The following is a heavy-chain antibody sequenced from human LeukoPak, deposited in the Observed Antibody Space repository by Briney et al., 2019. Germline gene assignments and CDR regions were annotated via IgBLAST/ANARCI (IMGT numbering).Heavy chain of an antibody. Sequence: PGGSLRLSCAASGFTFSSYAMHWVRQAPGKGLEWVAVISYDGSNKYYADSVKGRFTISRDNSKNTLYLQMNSLRAEDTAVYYCARDMRRHRGLRYFDLDAFDIWGQGTMVTVSS. CDR2: ISYDGSNK. J-gene: IGHJ3*02. CDR3: ARDMRRHRGLRYFDLDAFDI. V-gene: IGHV3-30-3*01. D-gene: IGHD3-9*01. CDR1: GFTFSSYA.